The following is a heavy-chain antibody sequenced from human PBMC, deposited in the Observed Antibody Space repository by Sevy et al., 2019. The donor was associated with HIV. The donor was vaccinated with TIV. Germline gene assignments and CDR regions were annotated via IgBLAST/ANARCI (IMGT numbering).Heavy chain of an antibody. CDR1: GFTFSSYA. CDR2: ISYDGSNK. J-gene: IGHJ4*02. D-gene: IGHD3-22*01. Sequence: GGSLRLSCAASGFTFSSYAMHWVRQAPGKGLEWVAVISYDGSNKYYADSVNGRFTISRDNSKNTLYLQMNSLRAEDTAVYYCASPEVGVYYYDSSGSLDFWGQGTLVTVSS. V-gene: IGHV3-30*04. CDR3: ASPEVGVYYYDSSGSLDF.